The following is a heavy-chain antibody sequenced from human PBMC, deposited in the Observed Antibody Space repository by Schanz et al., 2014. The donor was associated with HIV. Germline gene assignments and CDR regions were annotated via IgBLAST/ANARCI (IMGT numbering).Heavy chain of an antibody. V-gene: IGHV3-33*06. J-gene: IGHJ4*02. CDR2: ISYDGRNK. CDR3: AKPEYDSRGSSQSHFDY. CDR1: GFTFDSYG. Sequence: QVRLVESGGGVVRPGRSLRLSCAASGFTFDSYGMHWVRQAPGKGLEWVAVISYDGRNKYFADSVKGRFTISRDNSKNTLYLQMTTLRIDDTAVYYCAKPEYDSRGSSQSHFDYWGQGTLVTVSS. D-gene: IGHD3-22*01.